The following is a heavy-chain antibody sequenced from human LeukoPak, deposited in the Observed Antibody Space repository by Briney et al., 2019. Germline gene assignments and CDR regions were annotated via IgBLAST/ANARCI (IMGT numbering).Heavy chain of an antibody. CDR2: INPNSGGT. V-gene: IGHV1-2*02. CDR3: ARAGRDIVVVPAAGGDAFDI. J-gene: IGHJ3*02. Sequence: ASVKVSCKASGYTFTGYYMHWVRQAPGQGLEWMGWINPNSGGTNYAQKFQGRVTMTRDTSISTAYMELSRLRSDDTAVYYCARAGRDIVVVPAAGGDAFDIWGQGTMVTVSS. D-gene: IGHD2-2*01. CDR1: GYTFTGYY.